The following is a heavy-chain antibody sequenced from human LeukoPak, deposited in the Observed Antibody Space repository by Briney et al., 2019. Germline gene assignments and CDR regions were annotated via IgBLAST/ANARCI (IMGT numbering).Heavy chain of an antibody. V-gene: IGHV6-1*01. D-gene: IGHD3-10*01. J-gene: IGHJ4*02. CDR1: RDSLSSNSAA. CDR3: AREGYYGSGSYSPSLEY. Sequence: SQTLSLTCAISRDSLSSNSAAWNWIRQSPSRGLEWLGRTYYRSKWYNDYAVSVKSRITLNPDTSKNQFSLQLNSVTPEDTAVYYCAREGYYGSGSYSPSLEYWGQGTLVTVSS. CDR2: TYYRSKWYN.